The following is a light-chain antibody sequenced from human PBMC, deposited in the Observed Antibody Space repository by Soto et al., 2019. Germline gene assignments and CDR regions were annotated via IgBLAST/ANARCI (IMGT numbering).Light chain of an antibody. V-gene: IGLV1-47*01. CDR2: RNN. CDR1: ASNIGANV. Sequence: QSVLTQPPSASGAPGQRVTLSCSGSASNIGANVVYWYQQLPGAAPTVLIYRNNQRPSGVPDRFSGDKSGASASLAISGLRSEDEADYYCAAWDDSLSGYVFGAGTKLTVL. CDR3: AAWDDSLSGYV. J-gene: IGLJ1*01.